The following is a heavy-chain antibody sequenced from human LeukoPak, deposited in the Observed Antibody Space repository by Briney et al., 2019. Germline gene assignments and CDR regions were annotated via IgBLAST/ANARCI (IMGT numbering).Heavy chain of an antibody. Sequence: PVASVKVSCKASGGTFSSYSITWVRQAPGQGLEWMGGIMPLFITANYAQQFQGRVTIPTDESTSTAYMQLSSLRFEDTAMYYCARVDRYHYYLDVWGKGTTVTVSS. CDR1: GGTFSSYS. J-gene: IGHJ6*03. CDR3: ARVDRYHYYLDV. CDR2: IMPLFITA. V-gene: IGHV1-69*05.